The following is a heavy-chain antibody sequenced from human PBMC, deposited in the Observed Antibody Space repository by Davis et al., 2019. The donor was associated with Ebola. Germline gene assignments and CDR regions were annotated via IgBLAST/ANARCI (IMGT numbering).Heavy chain of an antibody. CDR1: GFTFSTYW. D-gene: IGHD4-23*01. V-gene: IGHV3-74*01. CDR3: VRGGVDYDGNEPPFAY. Sequence: PGGSLRLSCAASGFTFSTYWMHWVRQAPGKGLVWVSHVNTDGRTTNYADSVKGRFTISRDNAENTLYLQMHSLRAEDTAVYYCVRGGVDYDGNEPPFAYWGQGTLVTVSS. J-gene: IGHJ4*02. CDR2: VNTDGRTT.